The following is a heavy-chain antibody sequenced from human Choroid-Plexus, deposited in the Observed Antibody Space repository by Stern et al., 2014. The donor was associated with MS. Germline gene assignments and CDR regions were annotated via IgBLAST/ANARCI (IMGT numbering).Heavy chain of an antibody. CDR1: GYRFSSYW. V-gene: IGHV5-51*03. J-gene: IGHJ3*02. D-gene: IGHD6-19*01. CDR2: IYPGDSDP. CDR3: ARRGIAVGDAFDI. Sequence: EVHLVESGAEVKKPGESLKISCKGSGYRFSSYWIGWVRQMPGKGLEWMGIIYPGDSDPRYSPSFQGQVTISADKSISTAYLQWSSLKASDTAMYYCARRGIAVGDAFDIWGQGTMVTVSS.